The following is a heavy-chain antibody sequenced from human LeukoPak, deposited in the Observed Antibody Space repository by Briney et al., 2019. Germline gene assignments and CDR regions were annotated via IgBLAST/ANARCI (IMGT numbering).Heavy chain of an antibody. CDR2: MNPNSGNT. J-gene: IGHJ6*02. CDR1: GYTFTSYD. D-gene: IGHD2-2*01. V-gene: IGHV1-8*02. Sequence: ASVKVSCKASGYTFTSYDINWVRQATGQGLEWMGWMNPNSGNTGYAQKFQGRVTMTRNTSISTAYMELSSLRSEDTAVYYCARLPVRRVPAAITVYYGMDVWGQGTTVTVPS. CDR3: ARLPVRRVPAAITVYYGMDV.